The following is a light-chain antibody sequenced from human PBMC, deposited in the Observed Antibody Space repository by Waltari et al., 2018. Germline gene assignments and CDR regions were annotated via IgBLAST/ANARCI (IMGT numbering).Light chain of an antibody. J-gene: IGLJ2*01. Sequence: QSVLTQPPSVSGAPGQRVTIYCTGSISNIGAGYDVHWYQQLPGTAPKLRIYGNNKRPSGVPGRFPGSKSGTSASLAITWLQSDDEADYYCQSYDNILSGGVFGGGTKLTVL. CDR3: QSYDNILSGGV. CDR1: ISNIGAGYD. CDR2: GNN. V-gene: IGLV1-40*01.